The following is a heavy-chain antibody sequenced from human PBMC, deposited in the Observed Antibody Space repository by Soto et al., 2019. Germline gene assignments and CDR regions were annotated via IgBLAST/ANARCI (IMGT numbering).Heavy chain of an antibody. CDR2: MNPNSGNT. CDR1: GYTFTSYD. J-gene: IGHJ4*02. Sequence: QVQLVQSGAEVKKPGASVKVSCKASGYTFTSYDINWVRQATGQGLEWMGWMNPNSGNTGYAQKFQGRVTMTRNTSIRTAYMELSSLRSEDTAVYYGARGYYDFWNAHTAYDDYWGQGTLVTVSS. CDR3: ARGYYDFWNAHTAYDDY. D-gene: IGHD3-3*01. V-gene: IGHV1-8*01.